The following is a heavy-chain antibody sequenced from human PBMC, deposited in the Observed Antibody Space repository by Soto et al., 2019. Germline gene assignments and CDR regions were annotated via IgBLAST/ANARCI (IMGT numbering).Heavy chain of an antibody. D-gene: IGHD3-16*01. CDR3: ARVTTLVGMDV. CDR1: GGTFSSYA. CDR2: IIPIFGTA. J-gene: IGHJ6*02. Sequence: RASVKDSCKASGGTFSSYAISWVRQAPGQGLEWMGGIIPIFGTANYAQKFQGRVTITADESTSTAYMELSSLRSEDTAVYYCARVTTLVGMDVWGQGTTVTVSS. V-gene: IGHV1-69*13.